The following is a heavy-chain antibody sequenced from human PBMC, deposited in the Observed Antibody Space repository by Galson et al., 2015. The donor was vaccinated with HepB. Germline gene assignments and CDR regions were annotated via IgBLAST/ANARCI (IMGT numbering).Heavy chain of an antibody. J-gene: IGHJ4*02. CDR1: RFTYSTYT. Sequence: SLRLSCAASRFTYSTYTMNWVRQAPGKGLEWVSSITGSSNSVYYADSVKGRFTISRDNTKNSLYLQMNSLRAEDTAVYYCAREFFGMVGGTTLAYFDCWGQGSGVTVSS. V-gene: IGHV3-21*01. CDR3: AREFFGMVGGTTLAYFDC. D-gene: IGHD1-26*01. CDR2: ITGSSNSV.